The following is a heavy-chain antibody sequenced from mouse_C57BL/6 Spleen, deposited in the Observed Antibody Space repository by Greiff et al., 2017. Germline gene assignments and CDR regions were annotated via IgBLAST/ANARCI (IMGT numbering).Heavy chain of an antibody. CDR3: GRRDRGRRFDY. D-gene: IGHD3-3*01. CDR1: GYTFTSYW. J-gene: IGHJ2*01. Sequence: QVQLQQPGAELVKPGASVKMSCKASGYTFTSYWITWVKQRPGQGLEWIGDIYPGSGSTNYNEKFKSKATLTVDTSCSTAYMQLSSLTAEDSAVYYCGRRDRGRRFDYWGQGTTLTVSS. CDR2: IYPGSGST. V-gene: IGHV1-55*01.